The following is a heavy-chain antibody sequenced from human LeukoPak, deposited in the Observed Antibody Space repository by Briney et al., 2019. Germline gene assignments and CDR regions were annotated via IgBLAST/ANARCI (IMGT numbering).Heavy chain of an antibody. CDR2: ISSSSSYI. CDR3: ASAGTDYFDY. D-gene: IGHD1-1*01. J-gene: IGHJ4*02. V-gene: IGHV3-21*01. CDR1: GFTFSSYS. Sequence: GGSLRLSCAASGFTFSSYSMNWVRQAPGKGLEWVSSISSSSSYIYYADSVKGRFTISRDNGKNSLYLQMNSLRAEDTAVYYCASAGTDYFDYWGQGTPVTVSS.